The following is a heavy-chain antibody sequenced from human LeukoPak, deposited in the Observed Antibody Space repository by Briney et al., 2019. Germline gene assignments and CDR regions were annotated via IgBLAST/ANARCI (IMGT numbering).Heavy chain of an antibody. CDR1: GFTFSSYA. CDR3: AKDRNDTQKGLYYFDY. V-gene: IGHV3-30*04. Sequence: GGSLRLSCAASGFTFSSYAMHWVRQAPGKGLQWVAVISYDGGNKYYADSVKGRFTMSRDNSKNTLYLQMNSLRAEDTAVYYCAKDRNDTQKGLYYFDYWGQGTLVTVSS. D-gene: IGHD3-22*01. J-gene: IGHJ4*02. CDR2: ISYDGGNK.